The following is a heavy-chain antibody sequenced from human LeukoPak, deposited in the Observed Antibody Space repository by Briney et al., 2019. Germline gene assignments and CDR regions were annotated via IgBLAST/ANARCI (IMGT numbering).Heavy chain of an antibody. CDR2: IRSSGTT. CDR3: TSRYTSGWYNF. J-gene: IGHJ4*02. D-gene: IGHD6-19*01. V-gene: IGHV3-53*01. Sequence: GGSLRLSCAASGFTVSRDYMSWVRQVPGKGLEWVSVIRSSGTTDYADSVKGRFTISRDSSKNTLYLQMNSLRAEDTAVYYCTSRYTSGWYNFWGQGTLVTVSS. CDR1: GFTVSRDY.